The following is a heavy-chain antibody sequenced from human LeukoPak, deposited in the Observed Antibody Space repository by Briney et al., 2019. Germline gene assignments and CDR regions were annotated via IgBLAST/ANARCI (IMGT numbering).Heavy chain of an antibody. CDR1: GLTFSNAW. CDR2: IKSKTDGGTT. CDR3: TTSPHYYDSSGYYYVDY. Sequence: GGSLRLSCAASGLTFSNAWMSWVRQAPGKGLEWVGRIKSKTDGGTTDYAAPVKGRFTISRDDSKNTLYLQMNSLKTEDTAVYHCTTSPHYYDSSGYYYVDYWGQGTLVTVSS. D-gene: IGHD3-22*01. V-gene: IGHV3-15*01. J-gene: IGHJ4*02.